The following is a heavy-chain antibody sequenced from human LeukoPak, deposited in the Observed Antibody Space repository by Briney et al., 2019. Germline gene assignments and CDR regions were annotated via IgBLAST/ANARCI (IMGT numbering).Heavy chain of an antibody. CDR2: ISSSSSYI. V-gene: IGHV3-11*06. Sequence: GGSLRLSCAASGFTFSDYYMSWIRQAPGKGLEWVSSISSSSSYIYYADSVKGRFTISRDNAKNSLYLQMNSLRAEDTAVYYCARVYRDMNSPFAYWGQRTLVTVYS. CDR1: GFTFSDYY. J-gene: IGHJ4*02. D-gene: IGHD2-15*01. CDR3: ARVYRDMNSPFAY.